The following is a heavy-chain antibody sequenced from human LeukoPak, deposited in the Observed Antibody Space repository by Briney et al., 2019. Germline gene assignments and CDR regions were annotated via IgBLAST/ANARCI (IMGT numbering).Heavy chain of an antibody. J-gene: IGHJ4*02. Sequence: GGSLRLSCAASGFTFSIYGMHWVRQAPGKGLEWVATISHDGSNKNYGDSVKGRFTISRDNSRNTLYLQMNSLRPEDTAVYYCAKDVGAAADYFDYWGQGTLVTVSS. CDR3: AKDVGAAADYFDY. D-gene: IGHD1-26*01. CDR1: GFTFSIYG. V-gene: IGHV3-30*18. CDR2: ISHDGSNK.